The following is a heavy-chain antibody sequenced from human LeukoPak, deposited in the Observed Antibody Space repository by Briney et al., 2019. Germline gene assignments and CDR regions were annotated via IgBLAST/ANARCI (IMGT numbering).Heavy chain of an antibody. CDR2: IGGSGGYHT. Sequence: PGGTLRLSCAASGFTFSNYGMNGVRQTPGKGLEWVSGIGGSGGYHTYYADSVRGRFTISRDNSRNTLYVQMNSLRAEDTAVYYCARDRNWGAYDIWGQGTMVTVSS. CDR3: ARDRNWGAYDI. D-gene: IGHD7-27*01. J-gene: IGHJ3*02. CDR1: GFTFSNYG. V-gene: IGHV3-23*01.